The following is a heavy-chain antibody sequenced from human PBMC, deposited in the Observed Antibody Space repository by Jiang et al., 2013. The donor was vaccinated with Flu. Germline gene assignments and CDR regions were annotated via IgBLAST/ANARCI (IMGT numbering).Heavy chain of an antibody. Sequence: GAEVKKPGASVKVSCKASGYTFTSYAMHWVRQAPGQRLEWMGWINAGNGNTKYSQKFQGRVTITRDTSASTAYMELSSLRSEDTAVYYCARSAAPRPRISGLDYWGQGTLVTVSS. V-gene: IGHV1-3*01. J-gene: IGHJ4*02. CDR1: GYTFTSYA. CDR2: INAGNGNT. D-gene: IGHD6-13*01. CDR3: ARSAAPRPRISGLDY.